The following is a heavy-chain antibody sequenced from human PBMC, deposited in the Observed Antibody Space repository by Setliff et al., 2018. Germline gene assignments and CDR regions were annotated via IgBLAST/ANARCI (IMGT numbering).Heavy chain of an antibody. J-gene: IGHJ4*02. V-gene: IGHV3-30*18. D-gene: IGHD2-8*01. CDR1: GFTVSSFS. Sequence: PGGSLRLSCAASGFTVSSFSMHWVRQAPVKGLDWVATLSDDGSNEFYADSVKGQFTIFRDNSENTLFLQTTSLRPEDTGIYYCAKVKKPLIRGSGFDYWGRGTLVTVSS. CDR3: AKVKKPLIRGSGFDY. CDR2: LSDDGSNE.